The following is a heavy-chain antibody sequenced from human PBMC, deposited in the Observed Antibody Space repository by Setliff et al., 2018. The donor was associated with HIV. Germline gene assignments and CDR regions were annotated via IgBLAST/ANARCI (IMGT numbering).Heavy chain of an antibody. CDR3: ARDHVFGSRTGFDP. V-gene: IGHV4-4*02. CDR2: VFHSGSA. D-gene: IGHD3-10*01. J-gene: IGHJ5*02. CDR1: GGPLNNRNW. Sequence: SETLSLTCAVSGGPLNNRNWWSWVRQPPGKGLEWIGEVFHSGSANSNASLRSRVMISVDTSKNQFSLKLSAVTAADTAVYYCARDHVFGSRTGFDPWGPGILVTVSS.